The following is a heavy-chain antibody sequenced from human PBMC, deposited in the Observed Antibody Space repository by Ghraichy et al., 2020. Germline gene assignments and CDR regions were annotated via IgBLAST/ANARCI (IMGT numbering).Heavy chain of an antibody. J-gene: IGHJ4*02. Sequence: SVKVSCKASGYTFVSHGISWVRQAPGQGLEWMGWISGYNGKTNFAHRFQDRLTLTTDTSTSTAYMELSSLKSDDTALYYCARVESTAAYWGQGTLVTVSS. CDR2: ISGYNGKT. D-gene: IGHD5-24*01. CDR3: ARVESTAAY. V-gene: IGHV1-18*04. CDR1: GYTFVSHG.